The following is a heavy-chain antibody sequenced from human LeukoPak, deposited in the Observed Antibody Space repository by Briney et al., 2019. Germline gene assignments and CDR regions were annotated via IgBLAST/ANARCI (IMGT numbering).Heavy chain of an antibody. Sequence: GESLKISCQGSGYSFTSYWIGWVRQMPGKGLEWMGIIYPGDSDTRYSPSFQGQVTISADKSISTAYLQWSSLKASDTAMYYCARRKTGYGSGRSIGWFDPWGQGTLVTVSS. D-gene: IGHD3-10*01. CDR1: GYSFTSYW. J-gene: IGHJ5*02. CDR3: ARRKTGYGSGRSIGWFDP. CDR2: IYPGDSDT. V-gene: IGHV5-51*01.